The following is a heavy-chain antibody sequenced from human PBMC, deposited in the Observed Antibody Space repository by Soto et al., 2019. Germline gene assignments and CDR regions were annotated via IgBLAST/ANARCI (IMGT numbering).Heavy chain of an antibody. D-gene: IGHD2-2*01. CDR1: GYTFTSYG. J-gene: IGHJ6*02. V-gene: IGHV1-18*01. Sequence: ASVKVSCKASGYTFTSYGISWVRQAPGQGLEWMGWISAYNGNTNYAQKLQGRDTMTTDTSTSTAYMDLRSLRSDDTAVYYCAREGDIVVVPAAEGDYYYGMDVWGQGTTVTVSS. CDR2: ISAYNGNT. CDR3: AREGDIVVVPAAEGDYYYGMDV.